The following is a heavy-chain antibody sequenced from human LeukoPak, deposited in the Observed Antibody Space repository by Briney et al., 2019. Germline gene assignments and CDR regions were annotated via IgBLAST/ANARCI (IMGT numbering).Heavy chain of an antibody. V-gene: IGHV3-23*01. CDR3: VRDVGAVRGEVYFDY. D-gene: IGHD3-10*01. J-gene: IGHJ4*02. CDR2: ISGSGGST. Sequence: GGSLRLSCAASGFTFSSYAMSWVRQAPGKGLEWVSAISGSGGSTYYADSVKGRFTISRDNSKNTLYLQMNSLRAEDTAMYFCVRDVGAVRGEVYFDYWGQGTLVAVSS. CDR1: GFTFSSYA.